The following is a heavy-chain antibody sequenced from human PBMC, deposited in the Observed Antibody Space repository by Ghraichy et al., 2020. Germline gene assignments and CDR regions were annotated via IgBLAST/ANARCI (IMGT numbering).Heavy chain of an antibody. CDR2: IKQDGSEK. CDR3: ARDRDDILTGYYSWSLYYYYGMDV. J-gene: IGHJ6*02. V-gene: IGHV3-7*03. Sequence: GGSLRLSCAASGFTFSSYWMSWVRQAPGKGLEWVANIKQDGSEKYYVDSVKGRFTISRDNAKNSLYLQMNSLRAEDTAVYYCARDRDDILTGYYSWSLYYYYGMDVWGQGTTVTVSS. CDR1: GFTFSSYW. D-gene: IGHD3-9*01.